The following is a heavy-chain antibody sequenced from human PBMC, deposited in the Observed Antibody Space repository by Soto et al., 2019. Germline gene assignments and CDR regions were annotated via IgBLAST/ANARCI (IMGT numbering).Heavy chain of an antibody. J-gene: IGHJ4*02. V-gene: IGHV3-30*14. D-gene: IGHD6-13*01. CDR2: ISHDGSNE. Sequence: GGSLRLSCAASGFTFSRYAMHWVRQAPGKGLEWVAVISHDGSNEYYADSVKGRFTISRDNSKNTLYLQMNSLRAEDTAVYYCYSSSWRFDYWGQGTLVTVS. CDR3: YSSSWRFDY. CDR1: GFTFSRYA.